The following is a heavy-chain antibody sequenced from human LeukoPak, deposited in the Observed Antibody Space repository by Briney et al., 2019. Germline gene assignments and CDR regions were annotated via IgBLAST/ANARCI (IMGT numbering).Heavy chain of an antibody. CDR1: GYTFTSYY. D-gene: IGHD3-9*01. J-gene: IGHJ3*02. CDR3: ARAPLRYFDWLPENDAFDI. CDR2: INPSGGST. Sequence: GASVKVSCKASGYTFTSYYMHWVRQAPGQGLEWMGIINPSGGSTSYAQKFQGRVTMTRDTSTSTVYMELSSLRSEDTAAYYCARAPLRYFDWLPENDAFDIWGQGTMVTVSS. V-gene: IGHV1-46*01.